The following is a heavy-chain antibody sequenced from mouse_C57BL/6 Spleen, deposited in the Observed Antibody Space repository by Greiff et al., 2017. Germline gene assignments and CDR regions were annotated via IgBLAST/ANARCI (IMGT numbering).Heavy chain of an antibody. V-gene: IGHV1-64*01. J-gene: IGHJ4*01. CDR2: IHPNSGST. D-gene: IGHD1-1*01. Sequence: QVQLQQPGAELVKPGASVKLSCKASGYTFTSYWMHWVKQSPGQGLEWIGMIHPNSGSTNYNEKFKSKATLTIDKASSTAYMQLSSLTSEDSAVYYCAIGSSGGYYAMDYWGQGTSVTVSS. CDR1: GYTFTSYW. CDR3: AIGSSGGYYAMDY.